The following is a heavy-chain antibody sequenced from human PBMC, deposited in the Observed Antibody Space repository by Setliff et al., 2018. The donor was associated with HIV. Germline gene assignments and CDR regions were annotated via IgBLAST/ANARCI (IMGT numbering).Heavy chain of an antibody. D-gene: IGHD6-13*01. CDR3: AKAKGIVATGMDY. V-gene: IGHV3-30*02. CDR2: IWSDGSNK. CDR1: GFNFNKYG. J-gene: IGHJ4*02. Sequence: GGSLRLSCAASGFNFNKYGMHWARQAPGKGLEWVAVIWSDGSNKDYVDSVKGRFTISRDDSKSTLYLLMKSLRPDDTAVYYCAKAKGIVATGMDYWGQGTVVTVSS.